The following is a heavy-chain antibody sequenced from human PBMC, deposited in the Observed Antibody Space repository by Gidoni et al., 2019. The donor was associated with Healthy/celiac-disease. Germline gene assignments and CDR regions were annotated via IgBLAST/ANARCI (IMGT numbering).Heavy chain of an antibody. V-gene: IGHV3-9*01. CDR2: ISWNSGSI. Sequence: EVQLVESGGGLVQPGRSLRLSCAASGFTFDDYAMHWVRQAPGKGLEWVSGISWNSGSIGYADSVKGRFTISRDNAKNSLYLQMNSLRAEDTALYYCAKDRGSGSYYVSPLDYWGQGTLVTVSS. CDR3: AKDRGSGSYYVSPLDY. CDR1: GFTFDDYA. J-gene: IGHJ4*02. D-gene: IGHD3-10*01.